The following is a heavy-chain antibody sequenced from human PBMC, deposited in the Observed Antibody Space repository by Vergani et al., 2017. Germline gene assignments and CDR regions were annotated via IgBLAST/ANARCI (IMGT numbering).Heavy chain of an antibody. J-gene: IGHJ1*01. CDR1: GFTSSYYG. V-gene: IGHV3-30*03. Sequence: QVHLVESGGGVVQPGRSLRLSCVVSGFTSSYYGMHWVRQAPRKGLEWVAVISYDGTQKYYAASVKGRFTISRDNSKCTLYLQMNSLRTADTAVYYCATKSCGTPGCQIGYFREWGQGTLVTVSS. CDR3: ATKSCGTPGCQIGYFRE. D-gene: IGHD1-1*01. CDR2: ISYDGTQK.